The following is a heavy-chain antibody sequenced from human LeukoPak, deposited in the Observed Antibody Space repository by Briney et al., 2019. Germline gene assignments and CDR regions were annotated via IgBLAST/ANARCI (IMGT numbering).Heavy chain of an antibody. CDR1: GGTFSSYA. Sequence: ASVKVSRKASGGTFSSYAISWVRQAPGQGLEWMGRIIPIFGTANYAQKFQGRVTITTDESTSTAYMELSSLRSEDTAVYYCARDSPVQTTYFDYWGQGTLVTVSS. V-gene: IGHV1-69*05. D-gene: IGHD1-7*01. CDR3: ARDSPVQTTYFDY. CDR2: IIPIFGTA. J-gene: IGHJ4*02.